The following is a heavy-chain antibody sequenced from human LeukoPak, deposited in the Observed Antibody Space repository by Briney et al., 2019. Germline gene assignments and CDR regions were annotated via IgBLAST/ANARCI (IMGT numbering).Heavy chain of an antibody. Sequence: GGSLRLSCAASGFTFSSYWMHWVRQVPGKGLVWVSRIDIDGSGARYADSVKGRFTISRDNAKNTVYLQMNSLRAEDTAVFYCARSWGSAGHFDYWGQGTLVTASS. CDR3: ARSWGSAGHFDY. CDR1: GFTFSSYW. J-gene: IGHJ4*02. CDR2: IDIDGSGA. V-gene: IGHV3-74*01. D-gene: IGHD7-27*01.